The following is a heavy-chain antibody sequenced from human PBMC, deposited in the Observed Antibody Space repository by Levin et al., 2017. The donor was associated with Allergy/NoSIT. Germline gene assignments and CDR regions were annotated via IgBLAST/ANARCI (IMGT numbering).Heavy chain of an antibody. CDR3: ARNDYGDYVQNFDY. D-gene: IGHD4-17*01. CDR2: VNCNSGDT. CDR1: GYTFTDYY. J-gene: IGHJ4*02. Sequence: ASVKVSCKAAGYTFTDYYMHWVRQAPGQGLEWMGWVNCNSGDTHYAQKFQGRVTMTRDTSITTAYIELSSLRSDDTALYYCARNDYGDYVQNFDYWGQGTLVTVSS. V-gene: IGHV1-2*02.